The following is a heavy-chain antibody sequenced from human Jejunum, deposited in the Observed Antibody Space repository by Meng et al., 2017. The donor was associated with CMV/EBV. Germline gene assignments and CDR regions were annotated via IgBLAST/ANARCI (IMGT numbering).Heavy chain of an antibody. D-gene: IGHD6-13*01. CDR3: ARGGITAALIGGYSYGMDV. Sequence: TGYFIHWLRQVPGQGPEWMGWINTNSGGTNYAQKFQGRVTMTRDKFSSVAYMELRSLRSDDTAVYFCARGGITAALIGGYSYGMDVWGQGTTVTSP. CDR2: INTNSGGT. V-gene: IGHV1-2*02. CDR1: TGYF. J-gene: IGHJ6*02.